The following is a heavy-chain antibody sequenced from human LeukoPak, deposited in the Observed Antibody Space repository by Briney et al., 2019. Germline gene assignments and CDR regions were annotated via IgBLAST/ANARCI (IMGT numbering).Heavy chain of an antibody. J-gene: IGHJ4*02. Sequence: GGSLRLSCAASGFTFSSYSMNWVRQAPGKGLEWVSSISSSSSYIYYADSVKGRFTISRDNAKNSLYLQMNSLRAEDTAVYYCAKGPQIDKIYSNYVIDYWGQGTLVTVSS. CDR2: ISSSSSYI. CDR1: GFTFSSYS. CDR3: AKGPQIDKIYSNYVIDY. D-gene: IGHD4-11*01. V-gene: IGHV3-21*04.